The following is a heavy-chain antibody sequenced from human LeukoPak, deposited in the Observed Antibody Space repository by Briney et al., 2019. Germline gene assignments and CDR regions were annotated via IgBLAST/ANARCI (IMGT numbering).Heavy chain of an antibody. CDR1: GYTLTELS. Sequence: ASVTVSCKVSGYTLTELSMHWVRQAPGKGLERMGGFDPEDGETIYAQKFQGRVTMTEDTFTDTAYMELSSLRSEDTAVYYCAKSGVYYYYGMDVWGQGTTVTVSS. J-gene: IGHJ6*02. CDR2: FDPEDGET. V-gene: IGHV1-24*01. CDR3: AKSGVYYYYGMDV. D-gene: IGHD3-10*01.